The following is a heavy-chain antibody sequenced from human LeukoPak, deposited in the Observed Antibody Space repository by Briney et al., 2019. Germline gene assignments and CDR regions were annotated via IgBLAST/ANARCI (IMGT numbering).Heavy chain of an antibody. CDR2: IYYSVST. CDR1: GGSISSYY. Sequence: PSETLSLTCTVTGGSISSYYWSWIRQPPGKGLEGIGYIYYSVSTNYNPSLKSRVTISVDTSKNQFSLKLSSVTAADTAVYYCASSPRGYSFYFDYWGQGTLVTVSS. V-gene: IGHV4-59*01. J-gene: IGHJ4*02. CDR3: ASSPRGYSFYFDY. D-gene: IGHD5-18*01.